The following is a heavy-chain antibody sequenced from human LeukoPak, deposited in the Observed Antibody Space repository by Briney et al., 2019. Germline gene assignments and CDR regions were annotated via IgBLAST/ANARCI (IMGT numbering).Heavy chain of an antibody. D-gene: IGHD6-13*01. V-gene: IGHV4-39*07. CDR2: IYYSGST. CDR3: ARGGCIAAADWFDP. CDR1: GGSISSSSYY. J-gene: IGHJ5*02. Sequence: SETLSLTCTVSGGSISSSSYYWGWIRQPPGKGLEWIGSIYYSGSTYYNPSLKSRVTISVDTSKNQFSLKLSSVTAADTAVYYCARGGCIAAADWFDPWGQGTLVTVSS.